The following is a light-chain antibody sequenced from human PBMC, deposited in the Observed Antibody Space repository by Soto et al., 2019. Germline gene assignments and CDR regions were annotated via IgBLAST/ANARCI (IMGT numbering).Light chain of an antibody. Sequence: DFVMTQSPDSLAVSLGERATINCKSSQTLLYSSNSKSYLAWYQQKPGQSPKLLIHWASTPESGVPDRFSGSGSGTDFTLTIDSLQAEDVAVYYCQQYYNTPWTFGQGTKVDIK. CDR3: QQYYNTPWT. CDR1: QTLLYSSNSKSY. J-gene: IGKJ1*01. V-gene: IGKV4-1*01. CDR2: WAS.